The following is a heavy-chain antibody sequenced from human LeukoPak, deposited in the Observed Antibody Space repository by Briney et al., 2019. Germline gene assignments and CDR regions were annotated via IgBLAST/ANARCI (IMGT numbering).Heavy chain of an antibody. CDR2: IYDSGST. J-gene: IGHJ3*02. Sequence: PSQTLSLTCTVSGASIRSGDYYWSWIRQPPGKGLEWIGYIYDSGSTYYNPSLKSRITISVDTSENRFSPKLSSVTATDTAVYYCARDCSGGSCYGAFDIWGQGTMVTVSS. D-gene: IGHD2-15*01. CDR3: ARDCSGGSCYGAFDI. V-gene: IGHV4-30-4*01. CDR1: GASIRSGDYY.